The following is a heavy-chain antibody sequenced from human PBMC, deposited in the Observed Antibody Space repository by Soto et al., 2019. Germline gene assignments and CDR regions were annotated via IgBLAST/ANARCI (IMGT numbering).Heavy chain of an antibody. CDR1: GGSISSSNW. J-gene: IGHJ5*02. V-gene: IGHV4-4*02. CDR2: IYHSGST. D-gene: IGHD2-2*02. CDR3: ARSYCSSTSCYTGWFDP. Sequence: SETLSLTCAVSGGSISSSNWWSWVRQPPGKGPEWIGEIYHSGSTNYNPSLKSRVTISVDKSKNQFSLKLSSVTAADTAVYYCARSYCSSTSCYTGWFDPWGQGTLVTVSS.